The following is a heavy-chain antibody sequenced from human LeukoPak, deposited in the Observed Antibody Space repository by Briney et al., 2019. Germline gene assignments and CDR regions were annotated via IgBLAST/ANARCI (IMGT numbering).Heavy chain of an antibody. J-gene: IGHJ4*02. CDR3: ANSANYGGNSGYFDY. V-gene: IGHV4-39*01. D-gene: IGHD4-23*01. CDR2: IYYSGNT. CDR1: GGSISSSSYY. Sequence: SETLSLTCTVSGGSISSSSYYWGWIRQPPGKGLEWIGSIYYSGNTYYNPSLKSRVTISIDTSKNQFSLRLSSVTAADAAVYYCANSANYGGNSGYFDYWGQGTLVTVSS.